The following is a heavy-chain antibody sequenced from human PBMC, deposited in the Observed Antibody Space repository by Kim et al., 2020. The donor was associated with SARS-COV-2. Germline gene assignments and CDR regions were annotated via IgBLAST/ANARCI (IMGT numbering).Heavy chain of an antibody. CDR3: ARVTTTGLPYYYYYGMDV. Sequence: GGSLRLSCAASGFTFSSYGMHWVRQAPGKGLEWVAVIWYDGSNKYYADSVKGRFTISRDNSKNTLYLQMNSLRAEDTAVYYCARVTTTGLPYYYYYGMDVWGQGTTVTVSS. V-gene: IGHV3-33*08. CDR2: IWYDGSNK. D-gene: IGHD4-17*01. J-gene: IGHJ6*02. CDR1: GFTFSSYG.